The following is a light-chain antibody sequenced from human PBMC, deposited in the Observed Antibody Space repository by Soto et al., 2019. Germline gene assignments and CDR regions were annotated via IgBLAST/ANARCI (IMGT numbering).Light chain of an antibody. CDR3: NSYAGSNIYV. J-gene: IGLJ1*01. V-gene: IGLV2-8*01. CDR2: DVS. Sequence: QSALTQPPSASGSPGQSVTISCTGTSSDVGGYSFVSWYQHHPGKAPKLIIYDVSKRPSGVPNRFSGSKSGNTASRTVSGLQAEDEADYYCNSYAGSNIYVFGSGTKLTVL. CDR1: SSDVGGYSF.